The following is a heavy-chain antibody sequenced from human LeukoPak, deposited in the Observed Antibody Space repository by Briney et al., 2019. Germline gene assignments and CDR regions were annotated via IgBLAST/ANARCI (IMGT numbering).Heavy chain of an antibody. D-gene: IGHD2-2*01. CDR1: GFTFSSYA. CDR2: ISGSGGST. Sequence: PGGSLRLSCAASGFTFSSYAMNWVRQAPGKGLEWVSAISGSGGSTYYADSVKGRFTISRDNSKNTLYLQMNSLRAEDTAVYYCARAGYCSSTSCYDDAFDIWGQGTMVTVSS. V-gene: IGHV3-23*01. CDR3: ARAGYCSSTSCYDDAFDI. J-gene: IGHJ3*02.